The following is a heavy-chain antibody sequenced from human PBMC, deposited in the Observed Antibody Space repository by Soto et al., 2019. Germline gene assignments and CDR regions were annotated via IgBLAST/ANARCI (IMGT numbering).Heavy chain of an antibody. V-gene: IGHV4-34*01. CDR2: VNHSGST. Sequence: PSETLSLTCAVYVVSFSDYFWTWIRQPPGKGLEWIGEVNHSGSTNYNPSLKSRVAISVDTSKNQFSLKLSSVTAADTAVYYCARVWKRGYSGYDYPYYYYGMDVWGQGTTVTVSS. D-gene: IGHD5-12*01. CDR3: ARVWKRGYSGYDYPYYYYGMDV. J-gene: IGHJ6*02. CDR1: VVSFSDYF.